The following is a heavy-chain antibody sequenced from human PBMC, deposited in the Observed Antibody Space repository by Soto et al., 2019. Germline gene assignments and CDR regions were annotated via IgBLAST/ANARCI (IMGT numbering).Heavy chain of an antibody. Sequence: QVQRQESGPGLVKPSGTLSLTCAVSGGSISSSNWWSWVRQAPGKGLEWIGEIYHSGTTKNNPSLKSRVTISVDMSKHQLSLKLGSVTAADTAVYYCVREEGGVVDYWGQGSLVSVSS. CDR1: GGSISSSNW. J-gene: IGHJ4*02. D-gene: IGHD3-16*01. V-gene: IGHV4-4*02. CDR3: VREEGGVVDY. CDR2: IYHSGTT.